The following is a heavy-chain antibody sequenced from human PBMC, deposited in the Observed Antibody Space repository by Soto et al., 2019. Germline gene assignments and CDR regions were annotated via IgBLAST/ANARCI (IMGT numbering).Heavy chain of an antibody. J-gene: IGHJ3*02. CDR1: GYTFTSYG. V-gene: IGHV1-18*01. D-gene: IGHD6-19*01. Sequence: QVQLVQSGAEVKKPGASVKVSCKASGYTFTSYGITWVRQAPGQGLEWMGWISAYNGNTNSAQKLQGRVTMTTDTSTRTAYMELSRLRSEETAVYYFARGPGYSSSPVSRDAFYIWCQGTMVTVSS. CDR3: ARGPGYSSSPVSRDAFYI. CDR2: ISAYNGNT.